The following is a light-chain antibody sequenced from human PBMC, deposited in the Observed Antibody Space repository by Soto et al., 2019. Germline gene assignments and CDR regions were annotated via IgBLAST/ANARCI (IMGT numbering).Light chain of an antibody. CDR3: QQYNTYPLT. CDR1: QSISTW. CDR2: KAC. Sequence: DIQMTQSPSTLSASVGDRVTITCRASQSISTWLAWYQQKPGKAPKLLIYKACSLESGVPSRFSGSGSGTEFTLTINSLQPDDFATYYCQQYNTYPLTFGGGTTVEIK. J-gene: IGKJ4*01. V-gene: IGKV1-5*03.